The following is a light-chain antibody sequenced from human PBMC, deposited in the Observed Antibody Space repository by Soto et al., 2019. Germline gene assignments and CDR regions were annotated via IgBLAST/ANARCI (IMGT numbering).Light chain of an antibody. J-gene: IGKJ2*01. CDR1: QRVSSSL. Sequence: EIVLTQSPGTLSLSPGEGATLSCRASQRVSSSLLAWFQQKPGQAPRLLIHDLSSRATGIPDRFSGSGSGTDFTLSISRLEPEDFAVYYCHQYGSSPLTFGQRTKLEIK. V-gene: IGKV3-20*01. CDR2: DLS. CDR3: HQYGSSPLT.